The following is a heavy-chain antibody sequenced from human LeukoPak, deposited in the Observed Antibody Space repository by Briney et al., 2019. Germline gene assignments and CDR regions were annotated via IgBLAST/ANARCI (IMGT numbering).Heavy chain of an antibody. D-gene: IGHD6-19*01. CDR2: IYYSGST. V-gene: IGHV4-59*01. CDR3: ARDELGSGWYYGAFDI. J-gene: IGHJ3*02. CDR1: GGSISSYY. Sequence: PSETLSLTCNVSGGSISSYYWSWIRQPPGKGLEWIGYIYYSGSTNYNPSLKSRVTISVDTSKNQFSLKLSSVTAADTAVYYCARDELGSGWYYGAFDIWGQGTMVTVSS.